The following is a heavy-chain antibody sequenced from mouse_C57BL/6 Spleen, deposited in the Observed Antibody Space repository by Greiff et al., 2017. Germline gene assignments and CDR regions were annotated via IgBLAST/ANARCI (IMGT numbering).Heavy chain of an antibody. D-gene: IGHD2-5*01. V-gene: IGHV7-3*01. J-gene: IGHJ1*03. CDR1: GFTFTDYY. CDR2: IRNKANGYTT. Sequence: EVQVVESGGGLVQPGGSLSLSCAASGFTFTDYYMSWVRQPPGKALEWLGFIRNKANGYTTEYSSFVKGRCTISRDNSQSILYLQLNALRAEDSATYYCAALYSNYWYFDVWGTGTTVTVAS. CDR3: AALYSNYWYFDV.